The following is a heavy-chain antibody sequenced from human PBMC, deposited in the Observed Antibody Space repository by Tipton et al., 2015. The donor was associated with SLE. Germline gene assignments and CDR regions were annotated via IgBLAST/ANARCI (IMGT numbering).Heavy chain of an antibody. J-gene: IGHJ4*02. D-gene: IGHD6-19*01. Sequence: LRLSCTVSGGSISSYYWSWIRQPPGKGLEWIGYIYYSRSTNYNPSLKSRVTISVDTSKNQFSLKLSSVTAADTAVYYCAREVGSGWYVFDYWGQGTLVTVSS. CDR2: IYYSRST. CDR3: AREVGSGWYVFDY. V-gene: IGHV4-59*01. CDR1: GGSISSYY.